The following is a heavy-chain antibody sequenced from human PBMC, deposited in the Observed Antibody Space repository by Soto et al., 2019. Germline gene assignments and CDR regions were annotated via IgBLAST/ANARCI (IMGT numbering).Heavy chain of an antibody. Sequence: GGSXRLSCAASGFTFSSYGMHWVRQAPGKGLGWVAVIWYDGSNKYYADSVKGRFTISRDNSKNTLYLQMNSLRAEDTAVYYCARDRLGYCSGGSCPNWFDPWGQGTLVTVSS. J-gene: IGHJ5*02. D-gene: IGHD2-15*01. CDR2: IWYDGSNK. CDR3: ARDRLGYCSGGSCPNWFDP. V-gene: IGHV3-33*01. CDR1: GFTFSSYG.